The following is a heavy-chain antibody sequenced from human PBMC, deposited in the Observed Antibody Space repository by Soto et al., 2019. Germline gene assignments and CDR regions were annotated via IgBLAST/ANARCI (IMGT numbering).Heavy chain of an antibody. Sequence: SGPTLVNPTQTLTLTCTFSGFSVSTSGMCVSWIRQPPGKALEWLARIDWDDDKYYSTSLKTRLTISKDTSKNQVVLTMTNMDPVDTATYYCARSTPQLNYYYGMDVWGQGTTVTV. J-gene: IGHJ6*02. CDR3: ARSTPQLNYYYGMDV. D-gene: IGHD5-18*01. CDR2: IDWDDDK. CDR1: GFSVSTSGMC. V-gene: IGHV2-70*11.